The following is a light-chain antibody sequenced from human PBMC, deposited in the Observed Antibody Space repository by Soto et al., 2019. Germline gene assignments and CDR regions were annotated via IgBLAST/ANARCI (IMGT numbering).Light chain of an antibody. V-gene: IGLV2-8*01. CDR3: SSHAGSNMVV. Sequence: QSALTQPPSASGSPGQSVTISCTGTSSDVGGYNYVSWYQQHPGKAPKLMIYEVSKRPSGVPDRFSGSKSGNTASLTVSGLQAEDEADYYCSSHAGSNMVVFGGGTKLTVL. CDR2: EVS. CDR1: SSDVGGYNY. J-gene: IGLJ2*01.